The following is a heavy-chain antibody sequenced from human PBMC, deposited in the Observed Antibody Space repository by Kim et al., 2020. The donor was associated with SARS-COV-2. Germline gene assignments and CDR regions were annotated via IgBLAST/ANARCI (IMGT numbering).Heavy chain of an antibody. D-gene: IGHD5-18*01. CDR3: ARGGSGYTYGYGDY. Sequence: ADSVKGRFTIYRDNAKNTLYLQMNSLTVEDRAGYYCARGGSGYTYGYGDYGGQGTLVTVAS. V-gene: IGHV3-74*01. J-gene: IGHJ4*02.